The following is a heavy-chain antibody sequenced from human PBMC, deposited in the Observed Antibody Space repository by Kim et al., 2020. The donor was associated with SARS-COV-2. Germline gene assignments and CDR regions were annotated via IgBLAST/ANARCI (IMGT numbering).Heavy chain of an antibody. J-gene: IGHJ4*02. CDR1: GFTFSSYA. D-gene: IGHD1-1*01. CDR2: ISYDGSNK. CDR3: ARDPSRRGNPIYYFDY. Sequence: GGSLRLSCAASGFTFSSYAMHWVRQAPGKGLEWVAVISYDGSNKYYADSVKGRFTISRDNSKNTLYLQMNSLRAEDTAVYYCARDPSRRGNPIYYFDYWGQGTLVTVSS. V-gene: IGHV3-30*04.